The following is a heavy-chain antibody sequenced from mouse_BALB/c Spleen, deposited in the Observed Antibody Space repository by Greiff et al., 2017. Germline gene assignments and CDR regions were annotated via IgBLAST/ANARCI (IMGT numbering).Heavy chain of an antibody. Sequence: EVKLMESGGGLVKPGGSLKLSCAASGFTFSDYYMYWVRQTPEKRLEWVATISDGGSYTYYPDSVKGRFTISRDNAKNNLYLQMSSLKSEDTAMYYCARVDYYGSNAMDYWGQGTSVTVSS. CDR3: ARVDYYGSNAMDY. CDR1: GFTFSDYY. D-gene: IGHD1-1*01. CDR2: ISDGGSYT. J-gene: IGHJ4*01. V-gene: IGHV5-4*02.